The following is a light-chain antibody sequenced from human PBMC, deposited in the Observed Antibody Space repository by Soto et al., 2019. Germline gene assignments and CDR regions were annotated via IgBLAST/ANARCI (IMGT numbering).Light chain of an antibody. Sequence: QSALAQPPSASGSPGQSVTISCTGTSSDVGAYDYVSWYQQHPGKAPKLVISEVTERPSGVPERFSGSKSGNTASLTVSVLQAEDEADYYCASYAGNNNFVLFGGGTKLTVL. CDR3: ASYAGNNNFVL. CDR2: EVT. V-gene: IGLV2-8*01. J-gene: IGLJ2*01. CDR1: SSDVGAYDY.